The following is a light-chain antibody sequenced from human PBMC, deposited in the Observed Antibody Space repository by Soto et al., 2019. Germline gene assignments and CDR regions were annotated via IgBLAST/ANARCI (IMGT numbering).Light chain of an antibody. J-gene: IGLJ1*01. Sequence: QPVLTQSSSASASLGSSVKLTCTLSSGHSSYIIAWHQQQPGKAPRYLMKLEGSGSYNKGSGVPDRFSGSSSGADRYLTISSLQFEDEADWDSNTRVFGTGTKVTVL. CDR2: LEGSGSY. V-gene: IGLV4-60*02. CDR3: NTRV. CDR1: SGHSSYI.